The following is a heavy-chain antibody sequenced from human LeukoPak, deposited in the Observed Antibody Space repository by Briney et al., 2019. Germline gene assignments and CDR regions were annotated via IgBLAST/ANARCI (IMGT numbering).Heavy chain of an antibody. CDR1: GGSISSYY. CDR3: ARLSVIAAAALEYYYYSKPV. CDR2: INYSGGT. Sequence: PSETLSLTCTVSGGSISSYYWSWIRQPPGKGLEWIGYINYSGGTNYNPSLKSRATISVDTSKNQVSLKLTSVTAADTAVYYCARLSVIAAAALEYYYYSKPVAAHVSPVTVSS. D-gene: IGHD6-13*01. V-gene: IGHV4-59*12. J-gene: IGHJ6*03.